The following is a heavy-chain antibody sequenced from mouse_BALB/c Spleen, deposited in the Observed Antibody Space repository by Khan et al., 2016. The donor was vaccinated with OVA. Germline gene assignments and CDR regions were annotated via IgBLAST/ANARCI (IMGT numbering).Heavy chain of an antibody. CDR1: GYTFTNYG. CDR2: IYTYTGEP. CDR3: ARRGRSAMGY. V-gene: IGHV9-3-1*01. J-gene: IGHJ4*01. Sequence: QIQLVQSGPDLKKPGETVKISCKASGYTFTNYGINWVKQAPGKGLKWMGWIYTYTGEPTYADDFKGRFAFSLETSASTAYLQINNLKNEDTATYCCARRGRSAMGYWGQGTSVTVSS. D-gene: IGHD3-3*01.